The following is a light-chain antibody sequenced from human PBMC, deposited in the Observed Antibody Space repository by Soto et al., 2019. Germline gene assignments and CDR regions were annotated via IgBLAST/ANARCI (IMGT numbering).Light chain of an antibody. CDR2: TNN. CDR1: SXNIGSNT. J-gene: IGLJ1*01. V-gene: IGLV1-44*01. CDR3: AAWDDSLNGRV. Sequence: QSVLTQPPSASGTPGQGVTISCSGSSXNIGSNTVNWYQQLPGTAPNLLIFTNNQRPSGVPDRFSGSKSGTSASLAISGLQSEDEADYYCAAWDDSLNGRVFGTGTKVTVL.